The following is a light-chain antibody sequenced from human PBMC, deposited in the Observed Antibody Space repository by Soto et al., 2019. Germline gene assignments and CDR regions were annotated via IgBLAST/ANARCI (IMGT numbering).Light chain of an antibody. CDR1: QSISLA. Sequence: EIVLTQSPATLSLSPGERATLSCRASQSISLAIAWYQHKPGQAPRLLIFDASKRSTGIPARFRGSGSGTDFTLSIRSLESEAGAVYYCQQRTDRPPWPFGQGTKVE. CDR3: QQRTDRPPWP. J-gene: IGKJ1*01. CDR2: DAS. V-gene: IGKV3-11*01.